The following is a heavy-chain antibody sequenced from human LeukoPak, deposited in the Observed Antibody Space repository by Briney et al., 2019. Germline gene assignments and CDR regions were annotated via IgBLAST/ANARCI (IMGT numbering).Heavy chain of an antibody. D-gene: IGHD6-19*01. J-gene: IGHJ4*02. CDR1: GYTLTGYY. Sequence: RASVKVSCKASGYTLTGYYMHWVRQAPGQGLEWMGWINPNSGGTNYAQKFQGRVTMTRDTSISTAYMELSRLRSDDTAVYYCARDSVYSSGWYLPEVDYWGQGTLVTVSS. V-gene: IGHV1-2*02. CDR2: INPNSGGT. CDR3: ARDSVYSSGWYLPEVDY.